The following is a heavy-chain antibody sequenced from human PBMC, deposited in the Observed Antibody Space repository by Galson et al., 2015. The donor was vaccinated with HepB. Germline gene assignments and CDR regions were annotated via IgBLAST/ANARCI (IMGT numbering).Heavy chain of an antibody. D-gene: IGHD3-10*01. CDR3: ARRTNFDGSGSYYFDY. Sequence: SVKVSCKASGYTFTSYYMHWVRQAPGQGLEWMGIINPSGGSTSYAQKFQGRVTMTRDTSTSTVYMELSSLRSEDTAVYYCARRTNFDGSGSYYFDYWGQGTLVTVSS. CDR2: INPSGGST. CDR1: GYTFTSYY. J-gene: IGHJ4*02. V-gene: IGHV1-46*01.